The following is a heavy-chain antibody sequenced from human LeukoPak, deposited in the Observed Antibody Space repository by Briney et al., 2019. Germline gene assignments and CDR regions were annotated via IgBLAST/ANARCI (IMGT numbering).Heavy chain of an antibody. V-gene: IGHV1-18*01. CDR3: ARECRIPVAGRNNWFDP. Sequence: ASVKVSCKASGYTFTSYGISWVRQAPGQGLEWMGWISAYNGNTNYAQKLQGRVTMTTDTSTSTAYMELRSLRSDDTAVYYCARECRIPVAGRNNWFDPWGQGTLVTVSS. D-gene: IGHD6-19*01. J-gene: IGHJ5*02. CDR1: GYTFTSYG. CDR2: ISAYNGNT.